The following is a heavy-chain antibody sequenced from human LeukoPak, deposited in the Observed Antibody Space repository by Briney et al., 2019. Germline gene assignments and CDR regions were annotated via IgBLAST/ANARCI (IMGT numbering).Heavy chain of an antibody. Sequence: GGSLRLSCAASGFTFSSYAMSWVRQAPGKGLEWVSAISGSGGSTYYADSVKGRFTISRDNSKNTLYLQMNSLRSEDTAVYYCARGLGDYYDTSGYYYAVPAHWGQGTLVTVSS. D-gene: IGHD3-22*01. J-gene: IGHJ4*02. V-gene: IGHV3-23*01. CDR2: ISGSGGST. CDR1: GFTFSSYA. CDR3: ARGLGDYYDTSGYYYAVPAH.